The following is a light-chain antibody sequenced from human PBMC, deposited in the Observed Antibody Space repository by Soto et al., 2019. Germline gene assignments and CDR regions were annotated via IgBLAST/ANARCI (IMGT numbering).Light chain of an antibody. CDR2: EGS. J-gene: IGLJ1*01. CDR3: CSYAGSSTYV. CDR1: SSDVGSYNV. V-gene: IGLV2-23*01. Sequence: QSALTQPASVSGSPGQSITISCTGTSSDVGSYNVVSWYQQHPGKAPKLMTYEGSKRPSGVSNRFSGSKSGNTASLTISGLQAEDEADYYCCSYAGSSTYVFGTGTKVTVL.